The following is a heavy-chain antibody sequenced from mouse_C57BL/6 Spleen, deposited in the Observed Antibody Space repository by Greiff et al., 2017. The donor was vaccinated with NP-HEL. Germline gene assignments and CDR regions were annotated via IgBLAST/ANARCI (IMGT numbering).Heavy chain of an antibody. J-gene: IGHJ3*01. CDR1: GYTFTDYN. CDR2: INPNNGGT. Sequence: EVQLQQSGPELVKPGASVKMSCKASGYTFTDYNMHWVKQSHGKSLEWIGYINPNNGGTSYNQKFKGKATLTVNKSSSTAYMELRSLTSEDSAVYYGARAGYDYDWFAYWGQGTLVTVSA. D-gene: IGHD2-4*01. V-gene: IGHV1-22*01. CDR3: ARAGYDYDWFAY.